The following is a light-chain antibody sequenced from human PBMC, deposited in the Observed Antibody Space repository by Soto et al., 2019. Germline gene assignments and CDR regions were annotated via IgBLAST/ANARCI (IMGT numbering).Light chain of an antibody. CDR1: QSLAYSDGNTY. V-gene: IGKV2-30*01. Sequence: DVVMTQSPLSLPVTLGQPASISCRSSQSLAYSDGNTYLNWFQQRPGQSPRRLIYKVSNRDSGVPDRFSGSGSDTYFTLKISRVEAWDVGIYYCMQGTHWPPYTFGQGTKLEIK. J-gene: IGKJ2*01. CDR3: MQGTHWPPYT. CDR2: KVS.